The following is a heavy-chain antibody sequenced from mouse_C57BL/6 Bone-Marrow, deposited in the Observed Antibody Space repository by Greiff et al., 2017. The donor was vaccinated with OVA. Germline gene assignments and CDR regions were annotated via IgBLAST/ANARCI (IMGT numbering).Heavy chain of an antibody. J-gene: IGHJ2*01. Sequence: QVQLQQSGAELVRPGASVKLSCKASGYTFTDYYISWVKQRPGQGLEWIARIYPGSGNIYYNEKFKGKATLTAEKSSSTAYMQPSSLTSTASAVYFCARSERLRDYFDYWGQGTTLTVSS. CDR2: IYPGSGNI. V-gene: IGHV1-76*01. CDR1: GYTFTDYY. CDR3: ARSERLRDYFDY. D-gene: IGHD2-2*01.